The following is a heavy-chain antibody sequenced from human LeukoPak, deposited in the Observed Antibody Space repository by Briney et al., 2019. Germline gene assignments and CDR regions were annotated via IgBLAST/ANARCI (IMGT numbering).Heavy chain of an antibody. CDR3: ARLASNWFDP. Sequence: GESLKITCKGSGYSFTNYWIGWVRQMPGKGLEWMGIIYPGDSDTRYSPSFQGQVTISADKSISTAYLQWSSLKASNTAMYYCARLASNWFDPWGQGTLVTVSS. CDR2: IYPGDSDT. V-gene: IGHV5-51*01. J-gene: IGHJ5*02. CDR1: GYSFTNYW.